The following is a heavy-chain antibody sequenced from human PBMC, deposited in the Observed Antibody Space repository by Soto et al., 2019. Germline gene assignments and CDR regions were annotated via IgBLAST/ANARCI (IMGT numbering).Heavy chain of an antibody. CDR1: GFTFSSYA. V-gene: IGHV3-23*01. J-gene: IGHJ4*02. Sequence: VQLLDSGGGLVQPGGSLRLSGAASGFTFSSYAMGWVRQAPGKGLEWVSGISSTGGTADYADSVKGRFTISRDNSRNQMNLQMRSLRADDTAIYYCVKDRWNVAAAEVFDSWGQGTLVTVSS. D-gene: IGHD6-13*01. CDR3: VKDRWNVAAAEVFDS. CDR2: ISSTGGTA.